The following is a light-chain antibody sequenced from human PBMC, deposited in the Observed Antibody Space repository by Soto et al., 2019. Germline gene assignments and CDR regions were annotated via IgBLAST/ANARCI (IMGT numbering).Light chain of an antibody. CDR1: QSVSDNY. Sequence: EIVLTQSPGTLSLSSGERATLSCRASQSVSDNYLAWYQQKPGQAPRLLIYGASSRAAGIPDRFSGSGSGPDFTITISRLGPEDVAVYFCQQYGSSPWTFGQGTKVEIK. J-gene: IGKJ1*01. CDR3: QQYGSSPWT. V-gene: IGKV3-20*01. CDR2: GAS.